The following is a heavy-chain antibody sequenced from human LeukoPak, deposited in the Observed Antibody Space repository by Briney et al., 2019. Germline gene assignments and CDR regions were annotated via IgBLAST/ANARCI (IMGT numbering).Heavy chain of an antibody. CDR2: IRNKAYGGTA. CDR3: GRVGGATEPYFYFMDV. V-gene: IGHV3-49*04. CDR1: GFTFGDHA. J-gene: IGHJ6*03. Sequence: PGGSLRLSCTASGFTFGDHAMSWVRQAPGKGLEWVGSIRNKAYGGTAQYAASVKDRFTISRDGSKSIVYVQMNSLKVEDTALYYCGRVGGATEPYFYFMDVWGKGTTVTVSS. D-gene: IGHD4/OR15-4a*01.